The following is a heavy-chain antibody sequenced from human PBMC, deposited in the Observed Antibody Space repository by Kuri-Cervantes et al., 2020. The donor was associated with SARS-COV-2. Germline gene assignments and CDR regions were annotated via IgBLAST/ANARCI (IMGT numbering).Heavy chain of an antibody. CDR2: INPNSGGT. V-gene: IGHV1-2*02. D-gene: IGHD1-14*01. Sequence: ASVKVSCKASGYTFTGYYMHWVRQAPGQGLEWMGWINPNSGGTNYAQKFQGRVTMTRDTSISTAYMELSRLRSDDTAVYYCARDKPERDGDRRYYYYYGMDVWGQGTTVTVSS. CDR1: GYTFTGYY. J-gene: IGHJ6*02. CDR3: ARDKPERDGDRRYYYYYGMDV.